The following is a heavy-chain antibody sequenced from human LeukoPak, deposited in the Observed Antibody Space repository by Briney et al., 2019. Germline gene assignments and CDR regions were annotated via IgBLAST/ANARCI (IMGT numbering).Heavy chain of an antibody. CDR2: INPNSGGT. CDR1: GYTFTGYY. V-gene: IGHV1-2*02. J-gene: IGHJ4*02. CDR3: ARMRLDYYDSWGFFDY. Sequence: ASVKVSCKASGYTFTGYYMHWVRQAPGQGLEWMGWINPNSGGTNYAQKFQGRVTMTRDTSISTAYMELSRLRSDDTAVYYCARMRLDYYDSWGFFDYWGQGTLVTVSS. D-gene: IGHD3-22*01.